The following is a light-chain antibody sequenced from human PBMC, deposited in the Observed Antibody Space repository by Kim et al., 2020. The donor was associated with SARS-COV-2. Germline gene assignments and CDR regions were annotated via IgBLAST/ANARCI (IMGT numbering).Light chain of an antibody. CDR1: QSVSTNS. CDR2: GAS. V-gene: IGKV3-20*01. Sequence: SPGACATLSCRASQSVSTNSLAWYQQKPSQAPRLLIYGASSRATGIPDRFSGSGSGTDFTLTITRLEPEDFAVYYCQQYSSSPATFGQGTKVDIK. J-gene: IGKJ1*01. CDR3: QQYSSSPAT.